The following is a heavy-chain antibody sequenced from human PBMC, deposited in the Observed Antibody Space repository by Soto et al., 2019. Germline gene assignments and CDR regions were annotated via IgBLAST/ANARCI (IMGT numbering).Heavy chain of an antibody. CDR2: INAGNGNT. CDR3: ARDLIAVAGRAYNWFDP. J-gene: IGHJ5*02. V-gene: IGHV1-3*01. CDR1: GYTFTSYA. Sequence: ASVKVSCKASGYTFTSYAMHWVRQAPGQRLEWMGWINAGNGNTKYSQKFQGRVTITRDTSASTAYMELSSLRSEDTAVYYCARDLIAVAGRAYNWFDPWGQGTLVTVSS. D-gene: IGHD6-19*01.